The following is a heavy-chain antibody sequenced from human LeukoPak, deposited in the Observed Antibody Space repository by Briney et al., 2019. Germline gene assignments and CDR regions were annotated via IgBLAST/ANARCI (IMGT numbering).Heavy chain of an antibody. V-gene: IGHV1-18*01. Sequence: ASVKVSCKASGYDFTSVGITWVRRAPGQGLEWMGWISAYNGNTNYAQKLQGRVTMTTDTSTSTAYMELRSLRSDDSAVYFCARVPIPPYSSSWYQPFDYWGQGTLVTVSS. CDR1: GYDFTSVG. CDR3: ARVPIPPYSSSWYQPFDY. CDR2: ISAYNGNT. D-gene: IGHD6-13*01. J-gene: IGHJ4*02.